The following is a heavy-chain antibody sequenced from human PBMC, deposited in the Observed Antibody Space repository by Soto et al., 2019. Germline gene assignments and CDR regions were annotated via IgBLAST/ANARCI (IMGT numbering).Heavy chain of an antibody. V-gene: IGHV2-5*02. J-gene: IGHJ4*02. Sequence: SGPTLVNPTQTLTLTCTFSAFSLSTGGVGVGWIRQPPGKALEWLTFIYWDDDKRNSPFLKSRLTITKDTSKNQVVLTMTNMDPVDTATYYCAHLVVAGLTYYFDSWGQGTLVTVSS. CDR2: IYWDDDK. D-gene: IGHD2-15*01. CDR1: AFSLSTGGVG. CDR3: AHLVVAGLTYYFDS.